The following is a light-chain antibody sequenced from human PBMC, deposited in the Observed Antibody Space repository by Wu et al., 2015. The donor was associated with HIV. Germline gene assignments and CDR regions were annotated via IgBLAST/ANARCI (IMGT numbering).Light chain of an antibody. V-gene: IGKV3-20*01. Sequence: EIVLTQSPATLSLSPGERATLSCRASQSVSSYLAWYQQKPGQAPRLLIYDASNRATGIPARFSGSGSGTDFTLTISRLEPEDFAVYYCQQYGSSPPMYTFGQGTKLEIK. J-gene: IGKJ2*01. CDR3: QQYGSSPPMYT. CDR1: QSVSSY. CDR2: DAS.